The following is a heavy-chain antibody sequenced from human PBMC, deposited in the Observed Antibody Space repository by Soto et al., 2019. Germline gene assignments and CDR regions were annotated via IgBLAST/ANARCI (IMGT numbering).Heavy chain of an antibody. CDR3: ARLESTYFDSSGYYGFDP. CDR2: IIPFFNTT. Sequence: QVQLVQSGAEVKKPGSSVKGSCKASGGSFNSFAVSWVRQAPGQGLEWMGGIIPFFNTTSYAQRFQGRVTITADESPSTAYLELRRLRSQDTAVYYCARLESTYFDSSGYYGFDPWCQGTLVTVSS. CDR1: GGSFNSFA. D-gene: IGHD3-22*01. V-gene: IGHV1-69*01. J-gene: IGHJ5*02.